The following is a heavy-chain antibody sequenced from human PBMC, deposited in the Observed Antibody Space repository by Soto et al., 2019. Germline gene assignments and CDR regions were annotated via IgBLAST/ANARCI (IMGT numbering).Heavy chain of an antibody. V-gene: IGHV4-61*05. D-gene: IGHD1-26*01. Sequence: SETLSLTCTVSGGSISSSSYYWGWIRQPPGKGLEWIGYIYYSGITNYNPSLKSRVTISVDTSKNQFSLKLSSVTAADTAVYYCARYRSNYYYGMDVWGQGTTVTVSS. CDR1: GGSISSSSYY. CDR3: ARYRSNYYYGMDV. CDR2: IYYSGIT. J-gene: IGHJ6*02.